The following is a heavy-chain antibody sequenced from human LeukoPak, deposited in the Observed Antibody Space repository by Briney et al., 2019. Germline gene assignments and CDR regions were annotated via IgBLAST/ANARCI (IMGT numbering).Heavy chain of an antibody. CDR1: GFTFSSYG. J-gene: IGHJ6*02. CDR3: ATGIAAAGTLEYYYGMDV. D-gene: IGHD6-13*01. V-gene: IGHV3-33*01. Sequence: PGGSLRLSCAASGFTFSSYGMHWVRQAPGKGLEWVAVIWYDGSNNYYADSVKGRFTISRDNSKNTLYLQMNSLRAEDTAVYYCATGIAAAGTLEYYYGMDVWGQGTTVTVSS. CDR2: IWYDGSNN.